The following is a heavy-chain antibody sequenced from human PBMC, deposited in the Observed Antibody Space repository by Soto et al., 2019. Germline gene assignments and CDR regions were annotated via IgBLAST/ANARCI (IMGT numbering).Heavy chain of an antibody. CDR1: GGSISSYY. D-gene: IGHD3-9*01. CDR3: ARQLTRRTYYYYMDV. J-gene: IGHJ6*03. V-gene: IGHV4-59*08. CDR2: IYYSGST. Sequence: SETLSLTCIVSGGSISSYYWSWIRQPPGKGLEWIGSIYYSGSTNYNPSLKSRVTISVDTSKNQFSLKLSSLTAADTAAYYCARQLTRRTYYYYMDVWGKGTTVTVSS.